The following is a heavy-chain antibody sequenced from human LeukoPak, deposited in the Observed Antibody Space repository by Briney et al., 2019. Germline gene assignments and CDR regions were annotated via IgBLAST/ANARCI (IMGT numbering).Heavy chain of an antibody. V-gene: IGHV4-30-2*01. CDR1: GGSISSGGYY. J-gene: IGHJ5*02. CDR3: ARETVVVVPAASINWFDP. Sequence: PSQTLSLTCTVSGGSISSGGYYWSWIRQPPGKGLEWIGYIYHSGSTYYNPSLKSRVTISVDRSKNQFSLKLSSVTAADTAVYYCARETVVVVPAASINWFDPWGQGTLVTVSS. CDR2: IYHSGST. D-gene: IGHD2-2*01.